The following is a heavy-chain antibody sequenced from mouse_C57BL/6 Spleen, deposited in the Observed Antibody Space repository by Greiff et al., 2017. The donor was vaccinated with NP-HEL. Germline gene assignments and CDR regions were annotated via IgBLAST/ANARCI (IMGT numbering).Heavy chain of an antibody. CDR2: ISGGGGNT. Sequence: EVHLVESGGGLVKPGGSLKLSCAASGFTFSSYTMSWVRQTPEKRLEWVATISGGGGNTYYPDSVKGRFTISRDNAKNTLYLQMSILRSEDTALYYCARTYYYGSSYLGYYAMDYWGQGTSVTVSS. D-gene: IGHD1-1*01. V-gene: IGHV5-9*01. CDR1: GFTFSSYT. CDR3: ARTYYYGSSYLGYYAMDY. J-gene: IGHJ4*01.